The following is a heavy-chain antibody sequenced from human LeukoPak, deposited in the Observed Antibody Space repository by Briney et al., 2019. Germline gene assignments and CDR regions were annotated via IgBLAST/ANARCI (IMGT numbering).Heavy chain of an antibody. J-gene: IGHJ5*02. V-gene: IGHV4-59*04. Sequence: SETLSLTCTVSGVSISSYYWSWIRQPPGKGLEWIGYIYHSGSTYYNPSLKSRVTISVDRSKNQFSLKLSSVTAADTAVYYCARSWPGYCSGGSCYDNWFDPWGQGTLVTVSS. CDR2: IYHSGST. CDR3: ARSWPGYCSGGSCYDNWFDP. CDR1: GVSISSYY. D-gene: IGHD2-15*01.